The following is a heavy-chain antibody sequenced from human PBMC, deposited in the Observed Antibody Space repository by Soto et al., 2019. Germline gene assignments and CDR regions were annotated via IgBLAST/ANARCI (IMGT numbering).Heavy chain of an antibody. Sequence: SETLSLTCAFYCGSFIGYYWSWIRQPPGKGLEWIGEIDHSGSTNYNPSLKSRVTISLDTSKSQFSLKLTSVTAADTAVYYCASYNGWFYRTYFDFWGQGTLVTVSS. D-gene: IGHD6-19*01. V-gene: IGHV4-34*01. J-gene: IGHJ4*02. CDR2: IDHSGST. CDR3: ASYNGWFYRTYFDF. CDR1: CGSFIGYY.